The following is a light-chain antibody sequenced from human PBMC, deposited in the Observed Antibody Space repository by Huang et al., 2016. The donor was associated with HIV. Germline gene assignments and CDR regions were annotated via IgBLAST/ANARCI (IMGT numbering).Light chain of an antibody. CDR2: KAS. CDR1: QSISDY. Sequence: DIQMTQSPSTLSASVGDRVTITCRASQSISDYLAWYQQKPGEAPNLLIYKASSLEGGVPPRFSGSGSGTEFTLTISSLQADDVATYYCQQYNNYPWTFGQETLVEIK. CDR3: QQYNNYPWT. J-gene: IGKJ1*01. V-gene: IGKV1-5*03.